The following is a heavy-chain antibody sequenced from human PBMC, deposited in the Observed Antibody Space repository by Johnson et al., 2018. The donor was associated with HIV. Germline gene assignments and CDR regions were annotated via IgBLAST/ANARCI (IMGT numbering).Heavy chain of an antibody. Sequence: VHLVESGGGLVQPGGSLTLSCATSGFSDFSTYWMSWVRQAPGKGLVWVTNINQDGSTSNYVDSVKGRFTISRDNAKKSVYLQRNSLRAEDTALYDCARGSRYSSSSWGTPAFDIWGQGTMVTVSS. CDR2: INQDGSTS. CDR1: GFSDFSTYW. J-gene: IGHJ3*02. V-gene: IGHV3-7*03. CDR3: ARGSRYSSSSWGTPAFDI. D-gene: IGHD6-6*01.